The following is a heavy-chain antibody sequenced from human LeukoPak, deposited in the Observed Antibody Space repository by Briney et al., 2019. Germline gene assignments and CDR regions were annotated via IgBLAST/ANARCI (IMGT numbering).Heavy chain of an antibody. V-gene: IGHV4-30-2*01. Sequence: PSETLSLTCTVSGDSISNDNYYWNWIRQPPGMGLEWIGYIYHGGSTSYDPSLNSRVTISVDRSKNQFSLQLNSVTAADTALYYCARTTISKVYFDYWGQGILVTVSS. CDR3: ARTTISKVYFDY. J-gene: IGHJ4*02. CDR2: IYHGGST. D-gene: IGHD4-11*01. CDR1: GDSISNDNYY.